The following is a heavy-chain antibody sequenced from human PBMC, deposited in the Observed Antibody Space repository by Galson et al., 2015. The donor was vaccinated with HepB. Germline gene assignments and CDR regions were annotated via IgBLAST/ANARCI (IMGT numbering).Heavy chain of an antibody. CDR2: IHYSGSM. J-gene: IGHJ1*01. CDR1: GDSISSSNFY. CDR3: ARPGYSSSWYREYFQH. Sequence: SETLSLTCTVSGDSISSSNFYWGWIRQPPGKGLEWIGSIHYSGSMYYNPSLANRVSISVDTSKNQFSLKLSSVTAADTAVYYCARPGYSSSWYREYFQHWGQGTLVTVSS. D-gene: IGHD6-13*01. V-gene: IGHV4-39*01.